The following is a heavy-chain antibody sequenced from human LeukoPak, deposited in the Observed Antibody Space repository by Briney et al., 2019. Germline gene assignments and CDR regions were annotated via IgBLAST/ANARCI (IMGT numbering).Heavy chain of an antibody. CDR3: ARDEIVATTKANYYYYMDV. V-gene: IGHV3-11*04. J-gene: IGHJ6*03. Sequence: GGSLRLSCAASGFTFSDYYMSWIRQAPGKGLEWVSYISSSGSTIYYADSVKGRFTISRDNAKNSLYLQMNSLRAEDTAVYYCARDEIVATTKANYYYYMDVWGKGTTVTVSS. D-gene: IGHD5-12*01. CDR2: ISSSGSTI. CDR1: GFTFSDYY.